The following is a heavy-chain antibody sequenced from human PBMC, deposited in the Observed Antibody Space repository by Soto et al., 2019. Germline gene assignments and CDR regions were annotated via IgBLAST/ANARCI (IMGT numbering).Heavy chain of an antibody. D-gene: IGHD6-6*01. V-gene: IGHV3-23*01. CDR1: GFTFSSCA. CDR3: AKRSSSSTFDY. CDR2: ISGSGDST. J-gene: IGHJ4*02. Sequence: TGGSLILSCAASGFTFSSCAMGWVRQAPGKGLEWVSVISGSGDSTYYADPVKGRFTISRDNSKNTLYLQMNSLRAEDTAVYYCAKRSSSSTFDYWGQGTLVTVSS.